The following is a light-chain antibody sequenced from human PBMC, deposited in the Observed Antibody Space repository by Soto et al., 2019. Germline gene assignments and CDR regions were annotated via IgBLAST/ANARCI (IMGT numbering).Light chain of an antibody. CDR3: QQYGSSPIT. CDR2: GAS. Sequence: EIVLTQSPGTLSLSPGERATLSCRASQSVSSSYLAWYQHKPGQAPRLLIYGASSRATGIPDRFTGSGSGTDFSLTISRLEPEDFAVYYFQQYGSSPITFGQGTRLEMK. J-gene: IGKJ5*01. V-gene: IGKV3-20*01. CDR1: QSVSSSY.